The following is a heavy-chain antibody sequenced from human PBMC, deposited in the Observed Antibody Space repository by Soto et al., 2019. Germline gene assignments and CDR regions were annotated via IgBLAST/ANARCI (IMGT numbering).Heavy chain of an antibody. CDR2: ISGSGGST. V-gene: IGHV3-23*01. Sequence: EVQLLESGGGLVQPGGSLRLSCAASGFTFSSYAMSWVRQAPGKGLEWVSAISGSGGSTYYADSVKGLFTISRDNSKNTLYLQMNSLRAEDTAVYYCAKGDDDAYYYYYGMDVWGQGTTVTVSS. J-gene: IGHJ6*02. CDR3: AKGDDDAYYYYYGMDV. CDR1: GFTFSSYA. D-gene: IGHD3-3*01.